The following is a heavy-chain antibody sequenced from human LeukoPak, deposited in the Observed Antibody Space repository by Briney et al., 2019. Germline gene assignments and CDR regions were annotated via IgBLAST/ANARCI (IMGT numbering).Heavy chain of an antibody. Sequence: SETLSLTCTVSGGSISSYYWSLIRQPPGEGLEWIGYIYYSGSTNYNPSLKSRVTISVDTSKNQFSLKLSSVTAADTAVYYCARGAGDELFNYWGQGTLVTVSS. J-gene: IGHJ4*02. CDR1: GGSISSYY. CDR3: ARGAGDELFNY. CDR2: IYYSGST. D-gene: IGHD1-7*01. V-gene: IGHV4-59*01.